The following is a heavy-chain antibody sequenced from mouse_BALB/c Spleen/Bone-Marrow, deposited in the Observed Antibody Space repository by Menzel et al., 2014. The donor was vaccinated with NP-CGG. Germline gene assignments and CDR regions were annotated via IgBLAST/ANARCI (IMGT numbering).Heavy chain of an antibody. CDR2: INPSNGGT. CDR3: TRGRRDAMDY. J-gene: IGHJ4*01. Sequence: VQLQQSGAELVKPGASVKLSCKASGYTFTSYYMYWVKQRPGQGLEWIGEINPSNGGTNFNEKFKSKATLTVDKPSSTAYMQLSSLTSEDSAVYYCTRGRRDAMDYWGQGTSVTVSS. CDR1: GYTFTSYY. V-gene: IGHV1S81*02.